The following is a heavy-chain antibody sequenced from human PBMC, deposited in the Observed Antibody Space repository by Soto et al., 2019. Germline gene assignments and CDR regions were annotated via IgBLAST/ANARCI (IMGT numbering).Heavy chain of an antibody. V-gene: IGHV4-34*01. J-gene: IGHJ4*02. CDR3: ARGMTTVTTLDY. D-gene: IGHD4-4*01. CDR1: GGSFSGYY. CDR2: INHSGST. Sequence: SETLSLTCAVYGGSFSGYYWTWIRQPPGTGLEWIGEINHSGSTNYNPSLKSRVTISVDTSKNQFSLKLSSVTAADTAVYYCARGMTTVTTLDYWGQGPLVTVS.